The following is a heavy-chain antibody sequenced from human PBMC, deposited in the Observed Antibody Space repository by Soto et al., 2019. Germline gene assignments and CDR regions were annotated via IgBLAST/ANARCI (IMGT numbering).Heavy chain of an antibody. Sequence: SETLALTCTVSGGSISSYYWGWIRQPPGKGLEWIGYIYYSGSTNYNPSLKSRVTISVDTSKNQFSLKLSSVTAADTAVYYCARLDTAMVRFDYWGQGTLVTVSS. J-gene: IGHJ4*02. V-gene: IGHV4-59*01. D-gene: IGHD5-18*01. CDR1: GGSISSYY. CDR3: ARLDTAMVRFDY. CDR2: IYYSGST.